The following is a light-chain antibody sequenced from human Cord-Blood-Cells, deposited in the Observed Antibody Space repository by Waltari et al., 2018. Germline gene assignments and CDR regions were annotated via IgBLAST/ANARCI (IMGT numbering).Light chain of an antibody. V-gene: IGKV1-39*01. J-gene: IGKJ1*01. Sequence: DIQMTQSPSSLSASVGDRVTITCRASQSISSYLNWYQQKPGKAPKLLIYAASSLQSGVPSRFSGSGSGTDFTLTISSLQPDDFATYYCQQYNRTFGQGTKVEIK. CDR3: QQYNRT. CDR2: AAS. CDR1: QSISSY.